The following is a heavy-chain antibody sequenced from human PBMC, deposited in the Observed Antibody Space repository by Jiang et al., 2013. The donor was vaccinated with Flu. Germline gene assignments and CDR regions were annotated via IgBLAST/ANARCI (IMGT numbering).Heavy chain of an antibody. CDR3: VGEIYGSGSSYYEVYPMDV. V-gene: IGHV1-69*01. CDR2: IIPILGTA. D-gene: IGHD3-10*01. J-gene: IGHJ6*02. CDR1: GGAFSRYA. Sequence: GAEVKKPGSSVKVSCKASGGAFSRYAISWVRQAPGEGLEWMGAIIPILGTANYAQKFKGRVTITADGSTSYMELSSLRSEDTAVYYCVGEIYGSGSSYYEVYPMDVWGQGTTVTVSS.